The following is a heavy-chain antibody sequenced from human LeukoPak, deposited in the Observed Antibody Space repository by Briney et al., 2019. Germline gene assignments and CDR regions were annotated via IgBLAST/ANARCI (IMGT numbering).Heavy chain of an antibody. J-gene: IGHJ6*03. CDR3: ARENYGAYYYYMDV. Sequence: GGSLRLSCAASGFTFSSYSMNWVRQAPGKGLEWVSYISSSSSTIYYADSVKGRFTISRDNAKNSLYLQMNSLRAEDTAVYYCARENYGAYYYYMDVWGKGTTVTVSS. CDR2: ISSSSSTI. V-gene: IGHV3-48*01. D-gene: IGHD4-17*01. CDR1: GFTFSSYS.